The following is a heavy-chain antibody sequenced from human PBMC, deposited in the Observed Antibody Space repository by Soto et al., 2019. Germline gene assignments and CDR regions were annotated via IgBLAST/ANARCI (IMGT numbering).Heavy chain of an antibody. D-gene: IGHD3-16*01. Sequence: ASVKVSCKASGFNFAGYFLHWVRQAPGQGLEWMGWINPNSGATKDAQKFQGRVTMTWDTSISSAYIELVSLRFDDAAVYYCARAVWGNSQEFDNWGQGTRVTVSS. V-gene: IGHV1-2*02. CDR2: INPNSGAT. CDR3: ARAVWGNSQEFDN. J-gene: IGHJ4*02. CDR1: GFNFAGYF.